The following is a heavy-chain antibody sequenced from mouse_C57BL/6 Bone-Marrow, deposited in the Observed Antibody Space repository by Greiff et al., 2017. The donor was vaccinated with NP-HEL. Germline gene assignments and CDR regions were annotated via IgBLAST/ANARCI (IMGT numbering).Heavy chain of an antibody. D-gene: IGHD2-2*01. CDR2: IDPSDSYT. J-gene: IGHJ4*01. Sequence: QLQQPGAELVKPGASVKLSCKASGYTFTSYWMQWVKQRPGQGLEWIGEIDPSDSYTNYNQKFKGKATLTVDTSSSTAYMQLSSLTSEDSAVYYCARGGYASYAMDYWGQGTSVTVSS. CDR1: GYTFTSYW. CDR3: ARGGYASYAMDY. V-gene: IGHV1-50*01.